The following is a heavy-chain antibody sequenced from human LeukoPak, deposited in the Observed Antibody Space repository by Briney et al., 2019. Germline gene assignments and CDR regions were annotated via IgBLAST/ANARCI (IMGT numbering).Heavy chain of an antibody. D-gene: IGHD3-3*01. CDR1: GFTFNTYW. V-gene: IGHV3-74*01. Sequence: GGSLILSCAASGFTFNTYWMHWVRQAPGKGLVWVSRIKSDGSTNYADSVKGRFTISRDNAKNTLSLQMNSLRPEDTGVYYCARAPSEIGGYYPEYFRHWGRGTLVTVSS. J-gene: IGHJ1*01. CDR3: ARAPSEIGGYYPEYFRH. CDR2: IKSDGST.